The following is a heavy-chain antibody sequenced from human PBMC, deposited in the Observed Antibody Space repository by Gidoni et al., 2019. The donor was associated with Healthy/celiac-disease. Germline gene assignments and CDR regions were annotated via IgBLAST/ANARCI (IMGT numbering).Heavy chain of an antibody. CDR2: IIPIFGTA. V-gene: IGHV1-69*01. CDR3: ARDHLGYCSSTSCYRNYYYYGMDV. D-gene: IGHD2-2*01. J-gene: IGHJ6*02. Sequence: QVQLVQSGAEVKKPGSSVKVSCKASGGTFSSYAISWVRQAPGQGLEWMGGIIPIFGTANYAQKFQGRVTSTADESTSTAYMELSSLRSEDTAVYYCARDHLGYCSSTSCYRNYYYYGMDVWGQGTTVTVSS. CDR1: GGTFSSYA.